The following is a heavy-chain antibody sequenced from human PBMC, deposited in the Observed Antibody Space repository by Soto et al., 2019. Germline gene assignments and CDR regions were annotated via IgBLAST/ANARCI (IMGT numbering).Heavy chain of an antibody. J-gene: IGHJ4*02. CDR2: MNPNSGNT. CDR1: GYTFTSYD. D-gene: IGHD1-26*01. V-gene: IGHV1-8*01. Sequence: QVQLVQSGAEVKKPGASLKVSCKASGYTFTSYDINWVRQATGQGLEWMGWMNPNSGNTGYAQEFQGRVSMTRNTSRTTDSMELSSLKAEDTAVYYGARVQSCIWVLDYWGQGTVVSVSS. CDR3: ARVQSCIWVLDY.